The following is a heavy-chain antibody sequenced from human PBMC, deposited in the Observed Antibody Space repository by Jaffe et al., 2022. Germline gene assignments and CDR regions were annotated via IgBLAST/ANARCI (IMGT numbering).Heavy chain of an antibody. V-gene: IGHV3-23*01. CDR3: GKDGDDYGDYNYYYYYYMDV. CDR2: ISGSGSTT. D-gene: IGHD4-17*01. Sequence: EVQLLESGGGLVQPGGSLRLSCAASGFTFSSYGMSWVRQAPGKGLEWVSTISGSGSTTYYADSVKGRFTISRDNSKNTLSLQMNSLRAEDTAVYYCGKDGDDYGDYNYYYYYYMDVWGKGTTVTVSS. J-gene: IGHJ6*03. CDR1: GFTFSSYG.